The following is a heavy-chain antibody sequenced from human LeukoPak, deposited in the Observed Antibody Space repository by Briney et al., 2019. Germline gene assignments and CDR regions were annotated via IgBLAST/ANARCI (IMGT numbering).Heavy chain of an antibody. CDR3: ARHQLQITYYYDTVGWRYFDY. J-gene: IGHJ4*02. Sequence: PSETLSLTCTVSGGSISSSSYYWGWIRQPPGKGLEWIGSIYYSGNTYYNPSLKSRVTISVDTSKNQFSLKLSSVTAADTAVYYCARHQLQITYYYDTVGWRYFDYWGQGTLVTVSS. V-gene: IGHV4-39*01. CDR1: GGSISSSSYY. CDR2: IYYSGNT. D-gene: IGHD3-22*01.